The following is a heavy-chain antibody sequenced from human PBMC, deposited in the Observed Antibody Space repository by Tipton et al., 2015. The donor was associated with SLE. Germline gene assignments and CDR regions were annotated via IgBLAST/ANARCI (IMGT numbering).Heavy chain of an antibody. Sequence: TLSLTCTVSGGSISNYYWSWIRQPPEKGLEWIGHIFYFGTAYYNPSLHSRLTLSVDKSRNQFSLQLSSVAAADTAFYYCARNSPSYYSYFYMDVWGRGTTVTVSS. V-gene: IGHV4-59*07. J-gene: IGHJ6*03. CDR1: GGSISNYY. CDR3: ARNSPSYYSYFYMDV. D-gene: IGHD4-11*01. CDR2: IFYFGTA.